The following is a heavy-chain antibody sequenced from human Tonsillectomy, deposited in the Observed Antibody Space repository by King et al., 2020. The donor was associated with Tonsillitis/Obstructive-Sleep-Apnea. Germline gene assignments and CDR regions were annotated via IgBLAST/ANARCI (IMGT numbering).Heavy chain of an antibody. Sequence: VQLVESGGGLVKPGGSLRLSCAASGFTFSNAWMSWVRQAPGKGLEWVGRIKSKTDGGTADYAAPVKGSFTISRDDSKNTLYLQMNSLKTEDTAVYYCTSLHCSSTSCSLFYYYYMDVWGKGTTVTVSS. J-gene: IGHJ6*03. V-gene: IGHV3-15*01. CDR2: IKSKTDGGTA. CDR3: TSLHCSSTSCSLFYYYYMDV. D-gene: IGHD2-2*01. CDR1: GFTFSNAW.